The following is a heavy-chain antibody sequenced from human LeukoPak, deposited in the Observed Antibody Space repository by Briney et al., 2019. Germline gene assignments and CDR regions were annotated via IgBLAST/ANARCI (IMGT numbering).Heavy chain of an antibody. CDR3: VRDQGGAVSY. CDR2: ISSSSSYI. V-gene: IGHV3-21*01. Sequence: GGSLRLSCAASGFTFSSYSMNWVRQAPGKGLEWVSSISSSSSYIYCADSVKGRFIISRDNAKNSMFLQMNSLRAEDTAVYYCVRDQGGAVSYWGQGTLVTVSS. CDR1: GFTFSSYS. J-gene: IGHJ4*02. D-gene: IGHD3-16*01.